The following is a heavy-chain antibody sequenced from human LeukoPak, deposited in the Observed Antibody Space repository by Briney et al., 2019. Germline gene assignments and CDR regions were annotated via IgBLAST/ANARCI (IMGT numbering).Heavy chain of an antibody. CDR3: ARAGVVGYSSGWYLY. CDR1: GYTFTSYY. CDR2: INPSGGST. D-gene: IGHD6-19*01. J-gene: IGHJ4*02. V-gene: IGHV1-46*01. Sequence: ASVKVSCKASGYTFTSYYMHWVRQAPGQGLEWMGIINPSGGSTSYAQKFQGRVTMTRDTSTSTVYMELSSLRSEDTAVYYCARAGVVGYSSGWYLYWGQGTLVTVSS.